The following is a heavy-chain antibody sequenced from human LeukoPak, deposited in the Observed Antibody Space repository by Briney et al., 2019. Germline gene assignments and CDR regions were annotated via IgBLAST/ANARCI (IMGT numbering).Heavy chain of an antibody. Sequence: HTGGSLRLSCAASGFTFSSYAMSWVRQAPVKGLEWVSAISGSGGSTYYADSVKGRFTISRDNSKNTLYLQMNSLRAEDTAVYYCAKVHYYDSSVLDPWGQGTLVTVSS. D-gene: IGHD3-22*01. J-gene: IGHJ5*02. V-gene: IGHV3-23*01. CDR2: ISGSGGST. CDR3: AKVHYYDSSVLDP. CDR1: GFTFSSYA.